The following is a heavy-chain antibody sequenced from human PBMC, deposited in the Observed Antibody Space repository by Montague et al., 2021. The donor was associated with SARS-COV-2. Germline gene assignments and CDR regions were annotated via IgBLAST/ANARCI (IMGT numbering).Heavy chain of an antibody. CDR3: ARHNLSKTSTSLLRGANYFDP. V-gene: IGHV4-39*01. Sequence: SETLSLTCSVSGDSFSISQHYWGWIRQSPGQGMEWIGSIHGSETTHFSPSFKSRVIISVETSKNQFSLEVPSLTAADSALYFCARHNLSKTSTSLLRGANYFDPWGQGTLVTVSS. CDR2: IHGSETT. J-gene: IGHJ5*02. CDR1: GDSFSISQHY. D-gene: IGHD2/OR15-2a*01.